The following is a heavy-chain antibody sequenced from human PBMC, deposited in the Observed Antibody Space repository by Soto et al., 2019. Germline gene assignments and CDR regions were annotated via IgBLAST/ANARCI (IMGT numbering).Heavy chain of an antibody. CDR3: ASMMEDSVSLWFGELLFYNWFAP. J-gene: IGHJ5*02. D-gene: IGHD3-10*01. Sequence: SLRLSFAASGFTFSSYSMNWVRQAPGKGLEWVSYISSSSSTIYYADSVKGRFTISRDNAKNSLYLQMNSLRDEDTAGYYCASMMEDSVSLWFGELLFYNWFAPWGQGPLVTV. CDR2: ISSSSSTI. V-gene: IGHV3-48*02. CDR1: GFTFSSYS.